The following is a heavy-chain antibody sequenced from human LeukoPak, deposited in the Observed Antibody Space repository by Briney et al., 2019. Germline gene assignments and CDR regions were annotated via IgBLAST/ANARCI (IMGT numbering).Heavy chain of an antibody. Sequence: GGSLRLSCAPSDFSFNNYNIHWVRQAPGKGLDWVAFIHRDGSGDSYADSVKGRFTISRDNSKNTLYLQMNSLRAEDTAVYYCAKKASGSSPFDYWGQGTLVTVSS. J-gene: IGHJ4*02. D-gene: IGHD1-26*01. CDR1: DFSFNNYN. CDR2: IHRDGSGD. CDR3: AKKASGSSPFDY. V-gene: IGHV3-30*02.